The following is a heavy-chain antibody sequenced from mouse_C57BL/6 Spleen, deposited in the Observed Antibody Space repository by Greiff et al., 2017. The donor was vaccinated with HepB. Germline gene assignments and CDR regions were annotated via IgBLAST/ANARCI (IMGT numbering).Heavy chain of an antibody. CDR1: GYTFTGYW. CDR2: ILPGSGST. CDR3: ARNDYYGNYSAWFAY. Sequence: QVQLKQSGAELMKPGASVKLSCKATGYTFTGYWIEWVKQRPGHGLEWIGEILPGSGSTNYNEKFKGKATFTADTSSNTADMQLSSLTTEDSAIYYCARNDYYGNYSAWFAYWGQGTLVTVSA. J-gene: IGHJ3*01. D-gene: IGHD2-1*01. V-gene: IGHV1-9*01.